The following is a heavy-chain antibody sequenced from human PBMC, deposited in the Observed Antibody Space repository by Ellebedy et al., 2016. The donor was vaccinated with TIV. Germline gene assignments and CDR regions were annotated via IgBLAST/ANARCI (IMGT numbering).Heavy chain of an antibody. V-gene: IGHV1-69*04. D-gene: IGHD6-19*01. CDR2: IIPILGIA. CDR3: ARTVSYSSGWYGY. J-gene: IGHJ4*02. CDR1: GYTFTSYD. Sequence: AASVKVSCKASGYTFTSYDIHWVRQDPGQGLEWMGRIIPILGIANYAQKFQGRVTITADKSTSTAYMELSSLRTEDTAVFYCARTVSYSSGWYGYWGQGTLVTVSS.